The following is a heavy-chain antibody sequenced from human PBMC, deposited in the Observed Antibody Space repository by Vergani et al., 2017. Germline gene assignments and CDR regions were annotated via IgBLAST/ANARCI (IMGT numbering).Heavy chain of an antibody. CDR1: GGSMSGYY. D-gene: IGHD3-10*01. J-gene: IGHJ5*02. Sequence: QVRLQESGPGLVKPSQTLSLTCSVSGGSMSGYYWSWIRQPPGTELEWIGYMYHSGSTNYNPSLATRVTISGDTSKNQFSLKLNSVTAADTAVYYCGRVADFYGLGSRLLDLWGQGILVTVSS. CDR2: MYHSGST. V-gene: IGHV4-59*01. CDR3: GRVADFYGLGSRLLDL.